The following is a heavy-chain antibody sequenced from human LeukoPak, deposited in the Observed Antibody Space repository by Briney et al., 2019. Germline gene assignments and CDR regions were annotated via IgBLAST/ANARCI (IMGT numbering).Heavy chain of an antibody. CDR3: ARDLCSSTSCYMSWFDP. CDR1: GGSISSYY. V-gene: IGHV4-59*12. Sequence: PSETLSLTCTVSGGSISSYYWSWIRQPPGKGLEWIGYIYYSGSTNYNPPLKSRVTISVDTCKKQFSLKLSSVTAADTAVYYCARDLCSSTSCYMSWFDPWGQGILVTVSS. CDR2: IYYSGST. D-gene: IGHD2-2*02. J-gene: IGHJ5*02.